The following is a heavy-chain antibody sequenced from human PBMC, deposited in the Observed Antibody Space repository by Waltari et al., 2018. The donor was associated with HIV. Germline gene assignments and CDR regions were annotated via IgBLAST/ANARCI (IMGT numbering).Heavy chain of an antibody. CDR3: ASEIPSSCSPALNNCFSGFFFGALDV. CDR1: GETISGYA. Sequence: QVQLVQSGAEVKNPGSSVRVSCKSSGETISGYAFSWVRQVTGHGPEWMGGVIPLWRNTRPAQKFMARISITADFSTDTLHMDLTSPTPDDTAVYYWASEIPSSCSPALNNCFSGFFFGALDVSGKGTTVTVSP. J-gene: IGHJ6*04. V-gene: IGHV1-69*19. D-gene: IGHD2-15*01. CDR2: VIPLWRNT.